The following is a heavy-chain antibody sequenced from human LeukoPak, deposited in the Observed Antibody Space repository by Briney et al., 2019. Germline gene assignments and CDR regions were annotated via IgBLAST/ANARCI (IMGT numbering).Heavy chain of an antibody. CDR3: ARGTRFGAASDTGY. Sequence: ASVKVSCKASGYTFTDYYLHWVRQAPGQGLEWMGWINPKGGGTNYAQKFQGRVTMTRDTSISTIYMELSRLISDDTAVYYCARGTRFGAASDTGYWGQGTLVTVSS. CDR1: GYTFTDYY. D-gene: IGHD6-13*01. J-gene: IGHJ4*02. CDR2: INPKGGGT. V-gene: IGHV1-2*02.